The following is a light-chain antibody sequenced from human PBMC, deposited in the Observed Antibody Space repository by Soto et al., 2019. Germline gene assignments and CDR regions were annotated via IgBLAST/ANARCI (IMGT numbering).Light chain of an antibody. Sequence: DIQMTQSPSSLSASLGDSVTITCRPSQGIAKHLNWYQHRPGKAPNLLIYAASSLHTGVPPRFSGSGSGTTFTLTISSLQPEDSATYFCQQTFSVPLTFGGGTKVE. CDR3: QQTFSVPLT. V-gene: IGKV1-39*01. J-gene: IGKJ4*01. CDR1: QGIAKH. CDR2: AAS.